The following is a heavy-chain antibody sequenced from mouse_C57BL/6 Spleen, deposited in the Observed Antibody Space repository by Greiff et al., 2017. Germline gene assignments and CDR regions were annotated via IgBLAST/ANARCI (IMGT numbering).Heavy chain of an antibody. D-gene: IGHD2-5*01. Sequence: QVQLKQSGPGLVQPSQSLSITCTVSGFSLTSYGVHWVRQSPGKGLEWLGVIWSGGSTDYTAAFISRLSISKDNSKGQVFFKMNSLQADDTAIYYCARNSNYDEGYAMDYWGQGTSVTVSS. V-gene: IGHV2-2*01. CDR1: GFSLTSYG. J-gene: IGHJ4*01. CDR2: IWSGGST. CDR3: ARNSNYDEGYAMDY.